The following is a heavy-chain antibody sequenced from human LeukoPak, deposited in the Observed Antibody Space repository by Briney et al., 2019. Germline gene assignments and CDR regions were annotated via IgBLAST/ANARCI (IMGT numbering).Heavy chain of an antibody. J-gene: IGHJ3*01. CDR2: VKRDGSEE. D-gene: IGHD1-26*01. CDR1: GFTFSNYW. Sequence: PGGSLRLSCAASGFTFSNYWMSWVRQAPGKGLEWVANVKRDGSEEYYVDSVKGRFTVSRDNAKNSLYLQMNSLRVEDTALYYCARDKASGSSYGSSFHFWGQGTMVTVSS. V-gene: IGHV3-7*01. CDR3: ARDKASGSSYGSSFHF.